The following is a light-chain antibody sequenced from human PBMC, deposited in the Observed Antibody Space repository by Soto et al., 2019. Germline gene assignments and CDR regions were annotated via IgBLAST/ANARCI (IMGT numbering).Light chain of an antibody. CDR1: QSVSSY. V-gene: IGKV3-11*01. Sequence: EIVLTQSPATLSLSPGERATLSCRASQSVSSYLAWYQQKPGQAPRLLIYDASNRATGIPARFSGSGSGTDFTLAISCLAPEDFAVYYCQQRSNWPVTFGQGTRLVIK. CDR3: QQRSNWPVT. J-gene: IGKJ5*01. CDR2: DAS.